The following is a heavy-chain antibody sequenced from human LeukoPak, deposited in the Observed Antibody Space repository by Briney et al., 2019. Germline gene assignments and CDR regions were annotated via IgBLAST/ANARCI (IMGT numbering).Heavy chain of an antibody. CDR2: IYYSGNT. Sequence: SETLSLTCSVSGGSISSSSYYWGWIRQPPGKGLEWIGSIYYSGNTYYNPSLKSRVTISVDTSEKLFSLELSSVTATDTAVYYCALYYDSSGKTFDYWGQGTLVTVSS. CDR1: GGSISSSSYY. D-gene: IGHD3-22*01. J-gene: IGHJ4*02. CDR3: ALYYDSSGKTFDY. V-gene: IGHV4-39*01.